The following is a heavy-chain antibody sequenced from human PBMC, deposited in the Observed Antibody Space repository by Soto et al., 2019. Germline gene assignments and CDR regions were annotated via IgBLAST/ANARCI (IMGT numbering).Heavy chain of an antibody. CDR1: GFTVSSNY. CDR2: IYSGGST. Sequence: GGSLRLSCAASGFTVSSNYMSWVRQAPGKGLESVSVIYSGGSTYYADSVKGRFIISRDDSKNTLFLQMNYLRAEDTAVYYCATAKLLLPWLFDYWGQGTLVTVSS. V-gene: IGHV3-66*01. J-gene: IGHJ4*02. CDR3: ATAKLLLPWLFDY. D-gene: IGHD2-15*01.